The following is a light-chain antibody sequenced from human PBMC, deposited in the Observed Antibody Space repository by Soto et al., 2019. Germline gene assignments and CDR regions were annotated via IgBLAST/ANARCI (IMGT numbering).Light chain of an antibody. Sequence: EIVMTQSPATLSVFPGERATLSCRASQSVSSNLAWYQQKPGQAPRLLIYGSFTRATGIPARFSGSGSGTEFTLIICSVQSEDFAVYYCQQYRNWPSMTFGQGTKLEIK. CDR3: QQYRNWPSMT. CDR1: QSVSSN. V-gene: IGKV3-15*01. CDR2: GSF. J-gene: IGKJ2*01.